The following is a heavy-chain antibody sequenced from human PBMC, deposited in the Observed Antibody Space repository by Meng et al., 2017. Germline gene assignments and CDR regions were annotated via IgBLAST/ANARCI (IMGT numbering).Heavy chain of an antibody. CDR1: GDSVSSNSAA. Sequence: QIQLQQSGPRLVKPSQTLSLICAISGDSVSSNSAAWNWMRQSPSRGLEWLGRAYYRSKWYHDYAESVKSRISIDPDTSKNQFSLQLRSVTPEDSAVYYCARGSYSLDSWGQRTLVTVSS. V-gene: IGHV6-1*01. D-gene: IGHD1-26*01. J-gene: IGHJ4*02. CDR3: ARGSYSLDS. CDR2: AYYRSKWYH.